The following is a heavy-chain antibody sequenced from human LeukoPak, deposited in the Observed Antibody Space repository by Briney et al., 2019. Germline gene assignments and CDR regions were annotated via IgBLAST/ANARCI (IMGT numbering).Heavy chain of an antibody. D-gene: IGHD2-21*02. CDR2: ISYDGSNK. V-gene: IGHV3-30-3*01. CDR3: ASGGDAGY. J-gene: IGHJ4*02. Sequence: GRSLRLSCAASGFNFSSYAMHWVRQAPGKGLEWVAVISYDGSNKYYADSVKGRFTISRDNSKNTLYLQMNSLRAEDTAVYYCASGGDAGYWGQGALVTVSS. CDR1: GFNFSSYA.